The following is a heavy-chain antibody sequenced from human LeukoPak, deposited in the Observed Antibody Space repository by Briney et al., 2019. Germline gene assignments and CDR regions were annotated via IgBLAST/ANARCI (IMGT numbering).Heavy chain of an antibody. CDR2: MNPNSGNT. Sequence: ASVKVSCKASGYTFTSYDINWVRQATGQGLERMGWMNPNSGNTGYAQKFQGRVTMTRNTSISTAYMELSSLRSEDTAVYYCAREGPRYCSSTSCGWFDPWGQGTLVTVSS. CDR1: GYTFTSYD. CDR3: AREGPRYCSSTSCGWFDP. J-gene: IGHJ5*02. V-gene: IGHV1-8*01. D-gene: IGHD2-2*01.